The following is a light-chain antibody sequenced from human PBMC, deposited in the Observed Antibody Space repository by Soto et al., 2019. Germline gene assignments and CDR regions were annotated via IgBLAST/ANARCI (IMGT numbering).Light chain of an antibody. CDR2: KDN. V-gene: IGLV3-25*02. CDR1: ELSKQY. CDR3: QSSDDTGNYYL. Sequence: SYELTQTSSVSVSPGQTARITCSGDELSKQYVYWYQQKPGQAPVLVIYKDNERASGIPERFSASSSGTTVTLTISGVRAEDEADYYCQSSDDTGNYYLFGTGTKVTVL. J-gene: IGLJ1*01.